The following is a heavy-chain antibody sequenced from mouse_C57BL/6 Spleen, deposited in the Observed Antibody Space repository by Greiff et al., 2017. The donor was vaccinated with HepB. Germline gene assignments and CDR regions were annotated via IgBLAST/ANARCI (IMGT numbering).Heavy chain of an antibody. CDR1: GYTFTSYW. CDR3: ARSNYGSSPRHAMDY. J-gene: IGHJ4*01. Sequence: QVQLQQPGTELVKPGASVKLSCKASGYTFTSYWMHWVKQRPGQGLEWIGNINPSNGGTNYNEKFKSKATLTVDKSSSTAYMQLSSLTSEDSAVYYCARSNYGSSPRHAMDYWGQGTSVTVSS. CDR2: INPSNGGT. D-gene: IGHD1-1*01. V-gene: IGHV1-53*01.